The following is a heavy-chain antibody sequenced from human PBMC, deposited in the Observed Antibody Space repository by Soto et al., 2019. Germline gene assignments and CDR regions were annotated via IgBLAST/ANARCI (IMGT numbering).Heavy chain of an antibody. J-gene: IGHJ4*02. CDR2: INTGKGNT. CDR3: ARESTVVLRSVFDD. CDR1: GYTCTTYG. Sequence: ASVKVSCTASGYTCTTYGILWVRPAPGQRPEWMGWINTGKGNTRYSQKFQGRVTFARDTLATTVYLELSSLKSEDTAVYYCARESTVVLRSVFDDWGQGSLVTVA. V-gene: IGHV1-3*04. D-gene: IGHD2-8*01.